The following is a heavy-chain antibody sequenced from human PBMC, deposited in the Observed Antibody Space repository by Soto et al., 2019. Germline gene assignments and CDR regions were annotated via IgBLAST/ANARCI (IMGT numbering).Heavy chain of an antibody. V-gene: IGHV5-51*01. Sequence: GEPLKIACKGSGYSFTSYWIGWVRQMPGKGLEWMGIIYPGDSDTRYSPSFQGQVTISAEKSISTAYLQWSSLKASDTAMYYCARRTVADYYYYGMDVWGQGTTVTVSS. CDR1: GYSFTSYW. CDR2: IYPGDSDT. J-gene: IGHJ6*02. D-gene: IGHD6-19*01. CDR3: ARRTVADYYYYGMDV.